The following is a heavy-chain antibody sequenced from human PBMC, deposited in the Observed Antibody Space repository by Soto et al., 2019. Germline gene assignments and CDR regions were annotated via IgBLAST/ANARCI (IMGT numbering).Heavy chain of an antibody. V-gene: IGHV4-39*01. CDR2: MFYVVST. D-gene: IGHD3-3*02. J-gene: IGHJ4*02. Sequence: PSETLSLTCTVSGSSINSSGYYWGWILQPPGKGLEWIGSMFYVVSTYYNPSLKSRVTVSVDTSKNQFSLNLRSVTAADTAVYYCARLPSRHLVDYWGQGTLVTVSS. CDR1: GSSINSSGYY. CDR3: ARLPSRHLVDY.